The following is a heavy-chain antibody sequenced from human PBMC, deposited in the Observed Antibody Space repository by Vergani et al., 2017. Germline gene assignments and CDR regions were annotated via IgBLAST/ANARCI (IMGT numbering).Heavy chain of an antibody. CDR2: IYYSGST. Sequence: QVQLQESGPGLVNPSETLSLTCTVPGGPISSYFWSWFRQPPGKGLEWIGYIYYSGSTNYNPPLKSRVTISVDTSKNQFSLKLSSVAAADTAVYYCARGGITGTGDYWGQGTLVTVSS. D-gene: IGHD1-7*01. J-gene: IGHJ4*02. CDR1: GGPISSYF. CDR3: ARGGITGTGDY. V-gene: IGHV4-59*01.